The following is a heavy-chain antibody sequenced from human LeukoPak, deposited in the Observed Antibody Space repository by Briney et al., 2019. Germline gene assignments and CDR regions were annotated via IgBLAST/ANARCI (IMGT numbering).Heavy chain of an antibody. CDR3: AGTATYYSNDYFDY. CDR1: GGSISSGSYY. Sequence: SETLSLTCTVSGGSISSGSYYWSWIRQPPGKGLEWIGSIYHSGSTYYNPSLKSRVTISVDTSKNQFSLKMSSVTAADTAVYYCAGTATYYSNDYFDYWGQGTLVTVSS. J-gene: IGHJ4*02. V-gene: IGHV4-39*07. D-gene: IGHD5-18*01. CDR2: IYHSGST.